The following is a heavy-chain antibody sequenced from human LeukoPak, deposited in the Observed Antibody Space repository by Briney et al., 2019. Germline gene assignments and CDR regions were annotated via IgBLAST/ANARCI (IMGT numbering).Heavy chain of an antibody. CDR3: ARMVTNGAFDY. V-gene: IGHV3-7*01. Sequence: GGSLRLSCAASGFTFSSYWMTWVRQAPGKGLEWVASLNEDGSKRSYVGSVKGRFTISRDNAKNSLYLQMNSLRAEDTAVYYCARMVTNGAFDYWGQGTLVTVSS. J-gene: IGHJ4*02. CDR1: GFTFSSYW. CDR2: LNEDGSKR. D-gene: IGHD2-21*02.